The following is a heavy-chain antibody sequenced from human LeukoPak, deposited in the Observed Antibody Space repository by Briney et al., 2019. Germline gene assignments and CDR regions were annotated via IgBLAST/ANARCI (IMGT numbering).Heavy chain of an antibody. D-gene: IGHD6-13*01. Sequence: GGSLRLSCAASGFTFSSYAMHWVRQAPGKGLEGVAVISYDGSNKYYADSVKGRFTISRDNSKNTLYLQMNSLRAEGTAVYYCARDRSPIAAAALDYWGQGTLVTVSS. J-gene: IGHJ4*02. CDR3: ARDRSPIAAAALDY. CDR1: GFTFSSYA. CDR2: ISYDGSNK. V-gene: IGHV3-30-3*01.